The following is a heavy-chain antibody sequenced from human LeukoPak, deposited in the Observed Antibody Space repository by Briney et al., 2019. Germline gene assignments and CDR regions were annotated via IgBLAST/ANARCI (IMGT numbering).Heavy chain of an antibody. D-gene: IGHD5-18*01. CDR3: VRHFGHTYEYFHD. CDR2: IRGSGVTT. J-gene: IGHJ4*02. V-gene: IGHV3-23*01. Sequence: GGSLRLSCAASGFTFSNFGMSWVRQAPGKGLEWVSAIRGSGVTTYYADSVKGRFTISRDNSRTTLYLLMNSLRAEDTAVYYCVRHFGHTYEYFHDWGQGTLVTVSS. CDR1: GFTFSNFG.